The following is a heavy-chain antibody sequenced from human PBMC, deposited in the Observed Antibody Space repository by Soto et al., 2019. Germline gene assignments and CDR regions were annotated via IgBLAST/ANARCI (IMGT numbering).Heavy chain of an antibody. CDR2: ISWNSGSI. Sequence: EVQLVESGGGLVQPGRSLRLSCAASGFTFDDYAMHWVRQAPGKGLEWVSGISWNSGSIGYADSVKGRFTISRDNAKNSLYLQMNSLRDEDTALYYCAKAVTYYDILTGYSKWGQGTLVTVSS. CDR1: GFTFDDYA. J-gene: IGHJ4*02. D-gene: IGHD3-9*01. CDR3: AKAVTYYDILTGYSK. V-gene: IGHV3-9*01.